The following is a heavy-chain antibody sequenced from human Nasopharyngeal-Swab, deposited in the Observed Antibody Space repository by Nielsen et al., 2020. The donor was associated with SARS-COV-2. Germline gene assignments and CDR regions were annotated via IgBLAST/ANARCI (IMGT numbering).Heavy chain of an antibody. CDR1: GYSFTSYW. Sequence: KVSCKGSGYSFTSYWIGWVRQMPGKGLEWMGIIYPGDSDTRYSPSFQGQVTISVDKSISTAYLQWSSLKASDTAMYYCARRVGYCSGGSCYFDYWGQGTLVTVSS. D-gene: IGHD2-15*01. J-gene: IGHJ4*02. V-gene: IGHV5-51*01. CDR3: ARRVGYCSGGSCYFDY. CDR2: IYPGDSDT.